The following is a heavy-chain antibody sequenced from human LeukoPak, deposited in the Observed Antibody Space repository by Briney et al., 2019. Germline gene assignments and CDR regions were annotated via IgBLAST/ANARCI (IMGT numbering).Heavy chain of an antibody. CDR3: TRYNFCGGDCYHLDS. V-gene: IGHV1-2*06. D-gene: IGHD2-21*02. CDR2: VNYNTGGT. CDR1: GYTFTGYY. J-gene: IGHJ4*02. Sequence: ASVNVSCKASGYTFTGYYIHWVRQAAGQGLEWMGRVNYNTGGTNYAQKFQGRVTITRDTSITTAYMEMSSLRSDDTAVYFCTRYNFCGGDCYHLDSWGQGTLVTVSS.